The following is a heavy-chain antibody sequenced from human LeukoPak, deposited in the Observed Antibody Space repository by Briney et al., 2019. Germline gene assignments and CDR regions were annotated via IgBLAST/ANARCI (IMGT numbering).Heavy chain of an antibody. CDR1: GGSISSSSYY. V-gene: IGHV4-39*07. CDR3: AREPSIAARQNWFDP. J-gene: IGHJ5*02. Sequence: PSETLSLTCTVSGGSISSSSYYWGWIRQPPGKGLEWIGSIYYSGSAYYNPSLKSRVTISVDTSKNQFSLKLSSETAADTAVYYCAREPSIAARQNWFDPWGQGTLVTVSS. D-gene: IGHD6-6*01. CDR2: IYYSGSA.